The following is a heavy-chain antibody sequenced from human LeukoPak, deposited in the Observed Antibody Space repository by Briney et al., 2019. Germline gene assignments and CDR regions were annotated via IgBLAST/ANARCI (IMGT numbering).Heavy chain of an antibody. CDR3: ARDSSDGGTSSYRQSDY. CDR2: MRQDGSEK. Sequence: PGGSLRLSCEASGFIFSKYCMSWVRQAPGKGPEWVANMRQDGSEKFYMDSVKGRFTISRDNANNSLYLQMNNLSAEDTAVYCCARDSSDGGTSSYRQSDYWGQGTLVTVSS. CDR1: GFIFSKYC. J-gene: IGHJ4*02. V-gene: IGHV3-7*01. D-gene: IGHD3-16*02.